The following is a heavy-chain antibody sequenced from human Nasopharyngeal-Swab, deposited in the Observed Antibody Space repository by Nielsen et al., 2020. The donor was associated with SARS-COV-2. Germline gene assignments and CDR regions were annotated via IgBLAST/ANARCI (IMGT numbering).Heavy chain of an antibody. Sequence: PGKGLEWVSGISWNSGSIGYADSVKGRFTISRDNAKNSLYLQMNSLRVEDTALYYCAKELGDYWGQGTLVTVSS. CDR3: AKELGDY. V-gene: IGHV3-9*01. CDR2: ISWNSGSI. J-gene: IGHJ4*02.